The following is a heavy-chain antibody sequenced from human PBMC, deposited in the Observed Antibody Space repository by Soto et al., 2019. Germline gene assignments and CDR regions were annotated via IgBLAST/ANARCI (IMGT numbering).Heavy chain of an antibody. CDR3: ARACSSNSCYDGFDY. V-gene: IGHV4-4*07. CDR2: IYTSGST. D-gene: IGHD2-2*01. CDR1: GGSISSYY. Sequence: SETLSLTCTVSGGSISSYYWSWIRQPAGKGLEWIGRIYTSGSTNYNPSLKSRVTMSVDTSKSQFSLKLSSVTAADTAVYYCARACSSNSCYDGFDYWGQGTLVTVSS. J-gene: IGHJ4*02.